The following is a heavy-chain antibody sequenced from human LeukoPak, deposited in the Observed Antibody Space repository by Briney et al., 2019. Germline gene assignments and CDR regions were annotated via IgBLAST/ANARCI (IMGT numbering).Heavy chain of an antibody. CDR2: IWHDGSNK. CDR1: GFTFRTYG. CDR3: AKDNREGYSYGFVFDY. V-gene: IGHV3-33*06. J-gene: IGHJ4*02. D-gene: IGHD5-18*01. Sequence: SGGSLRLSCVASGFTFRTYGMHWVRQAPGKGLEWVAIIWHDGSNKYYADSVKGRFTISRDDSENTLYLQMNSLRAEDTAVYYCAKDNREGYSYGFVFDYWGQGTPVTVSS.